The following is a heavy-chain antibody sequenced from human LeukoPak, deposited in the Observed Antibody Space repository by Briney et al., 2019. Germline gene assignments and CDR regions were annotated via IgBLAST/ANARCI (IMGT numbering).Heavy chain of an antibody. CDR3: AKVRGVVVVASNEFDY. CDR1: GFTFSSYG. V-gene: IGHV3-30*02. J-gene: IGHJ4*02. Sequence: GGSLRLSCAASGFTFSSYGMHWVRQAPGKGLEWVAFIRYDGSNKYYADSVKGRFTISRDNSKNTLYLQMNSLRAEDTAVYYCAKVRGVVVVASNEFDYWGQGTLVTVSS. CDR2: IRYDGSNK. D-gene: IGHD2-15*01.